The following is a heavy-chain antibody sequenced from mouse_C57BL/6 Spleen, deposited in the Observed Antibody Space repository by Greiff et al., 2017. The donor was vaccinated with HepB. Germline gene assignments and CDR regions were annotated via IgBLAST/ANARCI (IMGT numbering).Heavy chain of an antibody. Sequence: EVKVVESGGDLVKPGGSLKLSCAASGFTFSSYGMSWVRQTPDKRLEWVATISSGGSYTYYPDSVKGRFTISRDNAKNTLYLQMSSLKSEDTAMYYCARGGDWDDGDYWGQGTTLTVSS. D-gene: IGHD4-1*01. CDR3: ARGGDWDDGDY. J-gene: IGHJ2*01. V-gene: IGHV5-6*01. CDR2: ISSGGSYT. CDR1: GFTFSSYG.